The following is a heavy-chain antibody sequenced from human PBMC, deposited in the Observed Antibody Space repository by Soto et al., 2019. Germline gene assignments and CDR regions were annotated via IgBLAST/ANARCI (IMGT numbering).Heavy chain of an antibody. CDR1: GFTFSSYA. CDR3: ASEHDSGGNSTWFAP. V-gene: IGHV3-30-3*01. D-gene: IGHD3-22*01. CDR2: ISYDGSNK. Sequence: GGSLRLSCAASGFTFSSYAMHWVRQAPGKGLEWVAVISYDGSNKPYAASVKGRFTISRDNSKNTLYLQMNSLRAEDTAVYYCASEHDSGGNSTWFAPWAKEPLVPSPQ. J-gene: IGHJ5*02.